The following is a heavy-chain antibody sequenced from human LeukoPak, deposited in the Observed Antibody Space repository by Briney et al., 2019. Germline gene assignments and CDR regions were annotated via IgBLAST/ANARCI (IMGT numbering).Heavy chain of an antibody. J-gene: IGHJ4*02. Sequence: GGSLRLSCAASGFTFSSYSMNWVRQAPGKGLEWVSSISSSSSYIYYADSVKGRFTISRDNAKNSLYLQMNSLRAEDTAVYYCARATVLRCFDWLPPDYWGQGTLVTVSS. CDR3: ARATVLRCFDWLPPDY. D-gene: IGHD3-9*01. CDR1: GFTFSSYS. CDR2: ISSSSSYI. V-gene: IGHV3-21*01.